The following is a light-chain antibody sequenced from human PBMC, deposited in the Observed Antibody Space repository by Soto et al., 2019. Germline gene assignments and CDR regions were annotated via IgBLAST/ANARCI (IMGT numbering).Light chain of an antibody. Sequence: EIVLTQSPGTLSLSPGERATLSCRASQSVSSSYLAWYRQKPGQAPRLLIYGASSRATGIPARFSGSGSGTDFTLTISSLQSEDSAVYFCQQYNNWPPGYTFGQGTKVDIK. CDR2: GAS. CDR3: QQYNNWPPGYT. V-gene: IGKV3-20*01. J-gene: IGKJ2*01. CDR1: QSVSSSY.